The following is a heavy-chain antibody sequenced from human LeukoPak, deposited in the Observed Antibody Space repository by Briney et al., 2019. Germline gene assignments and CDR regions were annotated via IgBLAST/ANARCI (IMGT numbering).Heavy chain of an antibody. CDR2: IHYSGST. D-gene: IGHD6-13*01. CDR1: GDSISGYY. V-gene: IGHV4-59*01. CDR3: ARGDNSEQLGPYYYYYMDV. Sequence: SETLSLTCTVSGDSISGYYWSWIRQSPGKGLEFIGYIHYSGSTTYNPSLKSRVTISVDTSKNQFSLKLSSVTAADTAVYYCARGDNSEQLGPYYYYYMDVWGKGTTVTVSS. J-gene: IGHJ6*03.